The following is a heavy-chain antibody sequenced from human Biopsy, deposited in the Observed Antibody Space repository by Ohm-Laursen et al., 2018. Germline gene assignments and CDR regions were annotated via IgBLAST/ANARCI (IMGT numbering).Heavy chain of an antibody. CDR2: IYSSGGT. CDR1: GGSISSYY. J-gene: IGHJ5*02. CDR3: ARRPYTRDNWFDP. D-gene: IGHD2-2*01. V-gene: IGHV4-4*08. Sequence: SQTLSLTCSVSGGSISSYYWNWIRQPPGKGLEWIGYIYSSGGTDYNPSLKSRVTISLDTSKNQFSLTLTSVTVADTAIYYCARRPYTRDNWFDPWGQGTLVTVSS.